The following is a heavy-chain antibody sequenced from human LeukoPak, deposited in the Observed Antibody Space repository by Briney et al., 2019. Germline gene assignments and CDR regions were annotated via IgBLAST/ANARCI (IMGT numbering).Heavy chain of an antibody. CDR2: IGGSDGTT. V-gene: IGHV3-23*01. D-gene: IGHD6-19*01. CDR3: AKDLWASKRVTGTSRLADS. Sequence: GGSLRLSCAASGFTFSTYSMSWVRQAPGKGLEWVSAIGGSDGTTYYADSVKGRFTISRDNSKNTMYLQMNSLRGEDTAVYYCAKDLWASKRVTGTSRLADSWGQGTLVTVSS. CDR1: GFTFSTYS. J-gene: IGHJ4*02.